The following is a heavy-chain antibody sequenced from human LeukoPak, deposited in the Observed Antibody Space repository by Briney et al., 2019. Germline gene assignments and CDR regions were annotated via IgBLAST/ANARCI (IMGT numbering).Heavy chain of an antibody. CDR1: GFTVSSNY. Sequence: GVSLRLSCAVSGFTVSSNYMRWLRQARGMGLVGGSDNYSGGSTYYADSVKGRFTISRDNSKNTLYLQMNSLRAEDMAVYYCARAQGHYYDSSAYVYYFDYWGQGTLVTVSS. CDR3: ARAQGHYYDSSAYVYYFDY. J-gene: IGHJ4*02. CDR2: NYSGGST. D-gene: IGHD3-22*01. V-gene: IGHV3-53*01.